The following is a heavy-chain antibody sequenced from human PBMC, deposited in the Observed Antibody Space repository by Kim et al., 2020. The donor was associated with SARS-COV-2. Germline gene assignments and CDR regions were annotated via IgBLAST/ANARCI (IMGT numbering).Heavy chain of an antibody. V-gene: IGHV3-30-3*01. D-gene: IGHD2-15*01. J-gene: IGHJ5*02. Sequence: GGSLRLSCAASGFTFSSYAMHWVRQAPGKGLEWVAVISYDGSNKYYADSVKGRFTISRDNSKDTLYLQMNSMRAEDTAVYYCARDGGNWFDPWGQGTLVTVSS. CDR1: GFTFSSYA. CDR3: ARDGGNWFDP. CDR2: ISYDGSNK.